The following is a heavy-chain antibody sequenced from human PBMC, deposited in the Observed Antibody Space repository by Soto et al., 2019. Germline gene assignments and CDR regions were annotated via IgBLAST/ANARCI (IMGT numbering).Heavy chain of an antibody. CDR1: GGTFSSYA. Sequence: QVQLVQSGAEVKKPGSSVKVSCKASGGTFSSYAISWVRQAPGQGLEWMGGIIPIFGTANYAQKFQGRVTITVDESTSTAYMELSSLRCEYTAVYYGAIVGATRVAFEIWGQGTMVTVSS. V-gene: IGHV1-69*01. CDR2: IIPIFGTA. D-gene: IGHD1-26*01. J-gene: IGHJ3*02. CDR3: AIVGATRVAFEI.